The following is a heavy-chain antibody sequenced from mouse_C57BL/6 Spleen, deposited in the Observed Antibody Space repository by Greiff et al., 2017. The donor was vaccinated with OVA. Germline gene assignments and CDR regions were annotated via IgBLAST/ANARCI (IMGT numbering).Heavy chain of an antibody. V-gene: IGHV1-26*01. CDR3: ANSEGSSYGYWDV. D-gene: IGHD1-1*02. CDR1: GYTFTDYY. Sequence: VQLQQSGPELVKPGASVKISCKASGYTFTDYYMNWVKQSPGKSLEWIGDINPNDGGTSYNQKFKGKSTLTVDKSSSTAYMELSSLTSEDSAVYDGANSEGSSYGYWDVWGTGTTVTVSS. CDR2: INPNDGGT. J-gene: IGHJ1*03.